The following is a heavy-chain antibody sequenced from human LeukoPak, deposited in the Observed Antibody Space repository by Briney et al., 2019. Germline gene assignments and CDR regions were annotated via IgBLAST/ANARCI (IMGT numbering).Heavy chain of an antibody. J-gene: IGHJ6*03. CDR1: GYTFTSYG. Sequence: ASVKVSCKASGYTFTSYGISWVRQAPGQGLEWMGWISAYNGNTNYAQKLQGRVTMTTDTSTSTAYMGLRNLRSDDTAVYYCARAPYCSSTSCYSFYYYYMDVWGKGTTVTVSS. CDR3: ARAPYCSSTSCYSFYYYYMDV. V-gene: IGHV1-18*01. CDR2: ISAYNGNT. D-gene: IGHD2-2*02.